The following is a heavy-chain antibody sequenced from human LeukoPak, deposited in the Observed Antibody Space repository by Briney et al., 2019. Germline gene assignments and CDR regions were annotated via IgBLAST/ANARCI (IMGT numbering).Heavy chain of an antibody. Sequence: GGSLRLSCAASGFTFSGYWMTWVRQAPGKGLEWVANIKPDGSEKYYVDSVKGRFTISRDNAKNSLYLQMNSLRAEDTAVYYCARSGWLDYWGQGTLVTVSS. V-gene: IGHV3-7*01. CDR2: IKPDGSEK. J-gene: IGHJ4*02. D-gene: IGHD6-19*01. CDR1: GFTFSGYW. CDR3: ARSGWLDY.